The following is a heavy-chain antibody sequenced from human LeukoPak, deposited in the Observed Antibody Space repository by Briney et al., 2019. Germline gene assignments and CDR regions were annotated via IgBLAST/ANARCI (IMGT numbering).Heavy chain of an antibody. Sequence: PSETLSLTCAVHNGSFSNFYWSWIRQAPGKGLEWIGEINHGGDTNYNPSLKSRVTISVDTSKNQFFLRLTSMTAADTAVYYCARPRRYDFWSGYSDWGHGTLVTVSS. CDR1: NGSFSNFY. CDR2: INHGGDT. V-gene: IGHV4-34*01. D-gene: IGHD3-3*01. J-gene: IGHJ4*01. CDR3: ARPRRYDFWSGYSD.